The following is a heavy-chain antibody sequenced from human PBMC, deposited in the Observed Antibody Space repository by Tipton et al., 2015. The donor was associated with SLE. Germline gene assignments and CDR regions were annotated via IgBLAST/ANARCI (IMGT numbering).Heavy chain of an antibody. Sequence: GLVKPSETLSLTCTVSGGSISSYYWSWVRQPPGKGLEWIGYIYYSGSTNYNPSLKSRVTMSVDTSRNQFSLKLTTVSPADTAVYYCARYHLYSGSSGNHLYYFDFWGQGTLVTVSS. CDR1: GGSISSYY. V-gene: IGHV4-59*01. D-gene: IGHD6-6*01. CDR3: ARYHLYSGSSGNHLYYFDF. J-gene: IGHJ4*02. CDR2: IYYSGST.